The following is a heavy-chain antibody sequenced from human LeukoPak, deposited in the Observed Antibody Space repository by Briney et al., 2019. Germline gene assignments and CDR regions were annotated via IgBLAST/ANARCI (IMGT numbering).Heavy chain of an antibody. CDR2: IYYSGST. Sequence: SETLSLTCTVSGGSISSSSYYWGWIRQPPGKGLEWIGSIYYSGSTYYNPSLKSRVTISVDTSKNQFSLKLSSVTAADTAVYYCARTSHGGSYSLFDYWGQGTLVTVSS. CDR3: ARTSHGGSYSLFDY. J-gene: IGHJ4*02. D-gene: IGHD1-26*01. V-gene: IGHV4-39*07. CDR1: GGSISSSSYY.